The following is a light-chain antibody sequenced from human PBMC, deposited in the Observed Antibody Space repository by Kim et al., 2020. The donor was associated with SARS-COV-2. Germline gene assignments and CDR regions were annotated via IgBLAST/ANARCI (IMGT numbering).Light chain of an antibody. CDR2: YVS. CDR3: QQFKTYPFT. J-gene: IGKJ3*01. Sequence: AIQLTQSPSSLSASVGDRVIITCRASQDISSALAWYQQRAGKAPELLMYYVSNLQSGVPSRFSGSGSGTEFTLTISSLQPEDFATYFCQQFKTYPFTFGPGTKVDIK. V-gene: IGKV1-13*02. CDR1: QDISSA.